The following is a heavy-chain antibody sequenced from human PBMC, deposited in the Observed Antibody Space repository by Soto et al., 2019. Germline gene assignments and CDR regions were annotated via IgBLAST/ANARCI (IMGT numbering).Heavy chain of an antibody. D-gene: IGHD1-26*01. CDR1: ADSVSSNSAG. CDR3: ARREKYSGRIFDY. Sequence: PSQTLSLTCAITADSVSSNSAGWSWVRQSPSRGLEWLGRTYYRSKWYYEYAVSVRGRITINPDTSKNPYSLQLNSVTPEDTAVSFDARREKYSGRIFDYWGQGPLVTVSS. CDR2: TYYRSKWYY. V-gene: IGHV6-1*01. J-gene: IGHJ4*01.